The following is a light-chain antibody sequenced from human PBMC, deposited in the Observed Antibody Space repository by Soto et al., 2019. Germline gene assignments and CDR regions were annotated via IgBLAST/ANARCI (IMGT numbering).Light chain of an antibody. CDR1: SSNIGAGYE. V-gene: IGLV1-40*01. CDR2: GNT. Sequence: QSVLTQPPSVSGAPGQRVTISCTGSSSNIGAGYEVHWYQQIPGTAPKLLIYGNTNRPSGVPDRFSGSKSGNTASLTVSGLQPEDEADYYCSSCGGPNNVVFGGGTKVTVL. CDR3: SSCGGPNNVV. J-gene: IGLJ2*01.